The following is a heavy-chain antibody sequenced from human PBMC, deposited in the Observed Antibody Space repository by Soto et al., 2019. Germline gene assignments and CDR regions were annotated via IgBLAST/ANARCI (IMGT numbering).Heavy chain of an antibody. Sequence: QVQLQESGPGLVKPSQTLSLTCTVSGGSISSGGYYWSWIRQHPGKGLEWIGYIYYSGSTYYNPSLKXXVXIXXDTSKNQFSLKLSSVTAADTAVYYCARGSGSYIDYWGQGTLVTVSS. J-gene: IGHJ4*02. D-gene: IGHD1-26*01. CDR3: ARGSGSYIDY. V-gene: IGHV4-31*01. CDR2: IYYSGST. CDR1: GGSISSGGYY.